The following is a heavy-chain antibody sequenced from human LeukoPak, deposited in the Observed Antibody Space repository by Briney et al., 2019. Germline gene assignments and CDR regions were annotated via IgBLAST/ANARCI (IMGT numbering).Heavy chain of an antibody. J-gene: IGHJ4*02. CDR2: ISSGGTTI. CDR3: AREVQGGPFVVSIPFDY. V-gene: IGHV3-48*03. Sequence: GGSLRLSCAASGFSFSDYEMNWVRQAPGKGLEWVSYISSGGTTIYYADSVRGRFTISRDNAKNSLYLQMNSLRAEDTAVYYCAREVQGGPFVVSIPFDYWGQGTLVTVSS. CDR1: GFSFSDYE. D-gene: IGHD2-21*01.